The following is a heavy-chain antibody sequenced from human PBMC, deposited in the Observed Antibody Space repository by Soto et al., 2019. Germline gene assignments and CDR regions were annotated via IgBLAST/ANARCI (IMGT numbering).Heavy chain of an antibody. Sequence: LSLTCSVSGGSITSGGYYWNWIRQHPGKGLEWIGYIYYGGITYYNPSLKSRITISVDTSKNQFSLRAEDTAVYYCVKEGGVIRGVYDYWGQGALVTVSS. CDR2: IYYGGIT. V-gene: IGHV4-31*03. J-gene: IGHJ4*02. CDR1: GGSITSGGYY. D-gene: IGHD3-10*01. CDR3: VKEGGVIRGVYDY.